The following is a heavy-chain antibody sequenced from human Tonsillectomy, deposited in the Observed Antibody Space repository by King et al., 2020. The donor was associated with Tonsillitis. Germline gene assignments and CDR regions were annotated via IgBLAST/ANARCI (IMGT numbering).Heavy chain of an antibody. CDR1: GFTFSSYE. CDR2: ISSSGNTI. V-gene: IGHV3-48*03. J-gene: IGHJ4*02. CDR3: AREGYSNSLVY. D-gene: IGHD6-13*01. Sequence: VQLVESGVGLVQPGGSLRLYCAASGFTFSSYEMNWVRQAPGKGLEWVSYISSSGNTIFYADSVKGRFTISRDNAKNSLSLQMNSLRAEDTALYYCAREGYSNSLVYWGQGTLVTVSS.